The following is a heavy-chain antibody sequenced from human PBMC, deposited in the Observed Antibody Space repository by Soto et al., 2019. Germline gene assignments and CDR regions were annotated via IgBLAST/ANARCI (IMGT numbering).Heavy chain of an antibody. Sequence: GGSLRLSCAESGFTFISYRMNWVRQAPGKGLEWVAVIWYDGSNKYYADSVKGRFTISRDNSKNTLDLQMNSLGAEDTAMYYCASVHSSKRVETNGDIVDIWGQGTMVT. CDR2: IWYDGSNK. V-gene: IGHV3-33*01. CDR3: ASVHSSKRVETNGDIVDI. J-gene: IGHJ3*02. CDR1: GFTFISYR. D-gene: IGHD2-8*01.